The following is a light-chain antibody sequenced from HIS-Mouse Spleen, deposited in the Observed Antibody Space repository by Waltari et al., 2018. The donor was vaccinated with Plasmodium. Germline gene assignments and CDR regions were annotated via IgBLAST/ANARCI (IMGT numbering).Light chain of an antibody. J-gene: IGLJ3*02. Sequence: PGQSITISCTGTSSDVGSYNLVSWYQQHPGKAPKLMIYEGCKRPSGVSNRFSGSKSGNTASLTISGLQAEDEADYYGCSYAGSSTFVFGGGTKLTVL. CDR3: CSYAGSSTFV. V-gene: IGLV2-23*03. CDR2: EGC. CDR1: SSDVGSYNL.